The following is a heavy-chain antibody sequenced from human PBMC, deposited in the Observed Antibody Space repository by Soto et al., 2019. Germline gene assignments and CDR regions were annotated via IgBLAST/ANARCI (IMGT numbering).Heavy chain of an antibody. V-gene: IGHV3-30-3*01. CDR1: GFTCSSYA. Sequence: GGSLRLSCAASGFTCSSYAMHWVRQAPGKGLEWVAVISYDGSNKYYADSVKGRFTISRDNSKNTLYLQMNSLRAEDTAVYYCARVEYSGSYFDVWGQGTTVTVSS. CDR2: ISYDGSNK. CDR3: ARVEYSGSYFDV. D-gene: IGHD1-26*01. J-gene: IGHJ6*02.